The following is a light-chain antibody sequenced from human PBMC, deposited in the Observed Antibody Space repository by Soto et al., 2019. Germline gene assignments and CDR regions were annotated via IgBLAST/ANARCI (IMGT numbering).Light chain of an antibody. CDR1: SSDIGGYNS. Sequence: QSALAQSPSASGPPGQSVTISCTGTSSDIGGYNSVSWYQQHPGKAPKVMIYDVTKRPSGVPDRFSGSKSGNTASLTVSAVQAGDGADSYCTSSAGRKELMFG. J-gene: IGLJ7*01. CDR2: DVT. V-gene: IGLV2-8*01. CDR3: TSSAGRKELM.